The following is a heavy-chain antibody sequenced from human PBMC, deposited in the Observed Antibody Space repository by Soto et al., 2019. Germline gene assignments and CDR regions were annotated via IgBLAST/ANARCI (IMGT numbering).Heavy chain of an antibody. CDR2: IEQDGSEK. CDR1: GFTLSSYW. J-gene: IGHJ4*02. V-gene: IGHV3-7*05. Sequence: PGGSLRLSCAASGFTLSSYWMSWVRQAPGKGLEWVANIEQDGSEKYYVDSVKGRFTISRDNAKNSLYLQMNSLRAEDTAVYYCARSALSGEPYYFDYWGQGTLVTVSS. CDR3: ARSALSGEPYYFDY. D-gene: IGHD7-27*01.